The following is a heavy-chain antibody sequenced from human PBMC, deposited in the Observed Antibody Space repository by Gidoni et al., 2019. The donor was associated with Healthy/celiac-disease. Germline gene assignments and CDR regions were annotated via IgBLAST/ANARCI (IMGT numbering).Heavy chain of an antibody. D-gene: IGHD2-15*01. CDR3: ARERGTRYCSGGSCYAEYFQH. CDR2: INHSGST. Sequence: QVQLQQWGAGLLKPSETLSLTCAVDGGSFSGYYWSWIRQPPGKGLEWIGEINHSGSTNYNPSLKSRVTISVDTSKNQFSLKLSSVTAADTAVYYCARERGTRYCSGGSCYAEYFQHWGQGTLVTVSS. CDR1: GGSFSGYY. J-gene: IGHJ1*01. V-gene: IGHV4-34*01.